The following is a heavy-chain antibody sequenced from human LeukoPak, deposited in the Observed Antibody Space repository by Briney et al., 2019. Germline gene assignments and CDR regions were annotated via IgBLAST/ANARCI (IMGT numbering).Heavy chain of an antibody. D-gene: IGHD2-21*02. CDR1: GGSISSYY. Sequence: SETLSLTCTVSGGSISSYYWSWIRQPPGKGLEWIGYIYHSGSTDYNPSIKSRVTISVDTSKSQFSLKLTSVTAADTAVYYCATLATVVTAYYFDYWGQGTLVTVSS. CDR3: ATLATVVTAYYFDY. J-gene: IGHJ4*02. V-gene: IGHV4-4*09. CDR2: IYHSGST.